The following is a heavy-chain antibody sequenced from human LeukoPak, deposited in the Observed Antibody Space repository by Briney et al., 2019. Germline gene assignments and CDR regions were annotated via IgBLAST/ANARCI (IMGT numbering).Heavy chain of an antibody. Sequence: ASVKVSCKASGYTFTGYYMHWVRQAPGQGLEWMGWINPNSGGTNYAQKFQGRVTMTRDTSISTAYMELSRLRSDDTAVYYCARDRITMIVGEFDPWGQGTLVTVSS. CDR1: GYTFTGYY. CDR2: INPNSGGT. D-gene: IGHD3-22*01. CDR3: ARDRITMIVGEFDP. V-gene: IGHV1-2*02. J-gene: IGHJ5*02.